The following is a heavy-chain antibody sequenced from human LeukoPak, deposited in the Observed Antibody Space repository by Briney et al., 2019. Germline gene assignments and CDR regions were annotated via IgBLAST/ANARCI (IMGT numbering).Heavy chain of an antibody. V-gene: IGHV3-49*04. J-gene: IGHJ4*02. CDR2: IRSKAYGGTT. Sequence: GSLRLSCTASGFTFGNFGMSWVRQAPGKGLQWVGFIRSKAYGGTTEYAASVKGRFTISRDDSTRIAYLQMNSLKTDDTGVYYSSRERYTYGPFDYWGQGPLVTVSS. CDR3: SRERYTYGPFDY. D-gene: IGHD5-18*01. CDR1: GFTFGNFG.